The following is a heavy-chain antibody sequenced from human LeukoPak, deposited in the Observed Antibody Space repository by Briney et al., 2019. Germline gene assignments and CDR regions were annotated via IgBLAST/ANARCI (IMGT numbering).Heavy chain of an antibody. V-gene: IGHV3-7*03. CDR3: ATSYDMGWLIGY. Sequence: GGSLRLSCAASGFTFGDTWMNWVRQVPGQGLEWVANIKQDGSEKFYVASVKGRFTISRHNGKSSLYLQMNSLRAEDTALYYCATSYDMGWLIGYWGQGTLVTVSS. CDR1: GFTFGDTW. J-gene: IGHJ4*02. CDR2: IKQDGSEK. D-gene: IGHD3/OR15-3a*01.